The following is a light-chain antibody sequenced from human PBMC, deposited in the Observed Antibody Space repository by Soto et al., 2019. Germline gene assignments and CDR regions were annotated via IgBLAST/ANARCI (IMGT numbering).Light chain of an antibody. V-gene: IGLV1-44*01. J-gene: IGLJ2*01. Sequence: HSVLTQPPSASGTPGQRVTISCSGSSSNIGTNTVICYQQLPGAAPKLLIYSDNQRPSWVPDRFSGSKSGTSASLAISGLQSEDEADYFCAAWDVSLVVFGGGTKVTVL. CDR2: SDN. CDR1: SSNIGTNT. CDR3: AAWDVSLVV.